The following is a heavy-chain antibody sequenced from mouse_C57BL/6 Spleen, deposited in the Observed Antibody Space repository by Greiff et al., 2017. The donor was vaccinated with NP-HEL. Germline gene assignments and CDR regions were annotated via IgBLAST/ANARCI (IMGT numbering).Heavy chain of an antibody. Sequence: QVQLQQSDAELVKPGASVKISCKVSGYTFTDHTIHWLKQRPEQGLEWIGYIYPRDGSTKYNEKFKGNATLTADKSSSTAYMQLNSLTSEDSAVYFCARVRDYDYDEVAYWGQGTLVTVSA. D-gene: IGHD2-4*01. J-gene: IGHJ3*01. V-gene: IGHV1-78*01. CDR2: IYPRDGST. CDR3: ARVRDYDYDEVAY. CDR1: GYTFTDHT.